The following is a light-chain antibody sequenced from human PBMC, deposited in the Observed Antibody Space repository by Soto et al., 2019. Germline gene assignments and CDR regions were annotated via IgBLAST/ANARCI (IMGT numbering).Light chain of an antibody. V-gene: IGLV2-14*01. CDR2: DVS. CDR1: SSDVGGYNY. J-gene: IGLJ1*01. CDR3: SSYTSCSVYV. Sequence: QSALTQPASVSGSPGQSITISCTGTSSDVGGYNYVSWYQQHPGNAPKLMIYDVSNRPSGVSNRFSGSKSGHTASLTISWLQAEDEADYYCSSYTSCSVYVCGPGTKVTVL.